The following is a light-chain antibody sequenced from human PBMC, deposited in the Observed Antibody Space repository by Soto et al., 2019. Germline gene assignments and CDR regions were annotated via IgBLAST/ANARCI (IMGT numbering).Light chain of an antibody. CDR2: ATS. V-gene: IGKV3-20*01. Sequence: EIVLTQSPGTLSLSPGERASLSCRASQSIASSYLAWYQHKPGQAPRLFIYATSSRATGIPDRFIGSGSGTDFTLTISRLEPEDFAMYYCQQYGRSPYTFGQGTKLEIK. CDR1: QSIASSY. CDR3: QQYGRSPYT. J-gene: IGKJ2*01.